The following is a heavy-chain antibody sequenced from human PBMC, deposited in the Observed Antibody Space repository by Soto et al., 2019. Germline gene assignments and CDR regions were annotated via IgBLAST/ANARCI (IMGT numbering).Heavy chain of an antibody. V-gene: IGHV3-23*01. CDR1: GFTFNNYV. CDR3: AKGHDIVVVPTVDY. J-gene: IGHJ4*02. D-gene: IGHD2-15*01. Sequence: PGGSLRLSCAASGFTFNNYVMSWVRQAPGKGLEWVSGISSTGGGTYYADPVKGRSTISRDNSKNTLYLQMNNLRAGDTALYYCAKGHDIVVVPTVDYWGQGTLVTVSS. CDR2: ISSTGGGT.